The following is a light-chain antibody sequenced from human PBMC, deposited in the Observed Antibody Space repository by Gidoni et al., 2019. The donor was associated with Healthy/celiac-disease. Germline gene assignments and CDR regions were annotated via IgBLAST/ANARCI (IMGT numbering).Light chain of an antibody. J-gene: IGLJ3*02. V-gene: IGLV1-40*01. CDR2: GNS. Sequence: QSVLTQPTSGSGAPGQRVTISCTGSSSNIGAGYDVHWYQPLPGTAPNLLISGNSNRPSGVPHRFSGSKSGTSASLAITGLQAEDEADYYCQSYDSSLRVFGGGTKLTVL. CDR3: QSYDSSLRV. CDR1: SSNIGAGYD.